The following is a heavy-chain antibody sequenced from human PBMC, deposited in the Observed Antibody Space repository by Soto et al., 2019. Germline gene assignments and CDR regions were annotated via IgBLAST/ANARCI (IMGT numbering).Heavy chain of an antibody. CDR1: GGSFSGYY. J-gene: IGHJ4*02. Sequence: SETLSLTCAVYGGSFSGYYWSWIRQPPGKGLGWIGEINHSGSTNYNPSLKSRVTISVDTSKNQFSLKLSSVTAADTAVYYCARRGLWTTFDYWGQGTLVTVSS. V-gene: IGHV4-34*01. CDR2: INHSGST. D-gene: IGHD5-18*01. CDR3: ARRGLWTTFDY.